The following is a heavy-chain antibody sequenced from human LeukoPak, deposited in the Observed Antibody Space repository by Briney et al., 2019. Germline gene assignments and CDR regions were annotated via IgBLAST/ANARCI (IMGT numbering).Heavy chain of an antibody. Sequence: GGSLRLSCAASGFTFSSYAMSWVRQAPGKGLEWVSVISGRGGNTYSADSVKGRFTISRDNSKNTLFLQMNSLRAEDTAVYYCARELPFDYWGQGTLVTVSS. D-gene: IGHD2-15*01. CDR1: GFTFSSYA. CDR3: ARELPFDY. V-gene: IGHV3-23*01. CDR2: ISGRGGNT. J-gene: IGHJ4*02.